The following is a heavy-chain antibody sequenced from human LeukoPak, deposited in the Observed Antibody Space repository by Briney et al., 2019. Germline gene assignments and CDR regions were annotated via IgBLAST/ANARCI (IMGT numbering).Heavy chain of an antibody. V-gene: IGHV1-2*02. D-gene: IGHD1-26*01. CDR3: ARASPSGSYDYYYYYMDV. Sequence: ASVKVSCKASGYTFTGYYMHWVRQAPGRGLEWMGWINPNSGGTNYAQKFQGRVTMTRDTSISTAYMELSRLRSDDTAVYYCARASPSGSYDYYYYYMDVWGKGTTVTVSS. CDR1: GYTFTGYY. CDR2: INPNSGGT. J-gene: IGHJ6*03.